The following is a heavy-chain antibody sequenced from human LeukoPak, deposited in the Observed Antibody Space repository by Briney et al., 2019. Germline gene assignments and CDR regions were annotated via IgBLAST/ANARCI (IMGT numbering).Heavy chain of an antibody. CDR1: GDSVSSNSAA. J-gene: IGHJ4*02. D-gene: IGHD5-24*01. CDR2: TYYRSKWYN. CDR3: ARAPRRGGYNFFDY. Sequence: SQPLSLTCAISGDSVSSNSAAWNWIRQSPSRGLEWLGRTYYRSKWYNNYAVSVKSRITINPDTSKNQFSLQLNSVTPEDTAVDYCARAPRRGGYNFFDYWGQGTLVTVSS. V-gene: IGHV6-1*01.